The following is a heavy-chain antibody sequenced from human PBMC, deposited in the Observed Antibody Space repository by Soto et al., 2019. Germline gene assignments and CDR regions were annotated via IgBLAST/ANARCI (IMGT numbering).Heavy chain of an antibody. V-gene: IGHV3-7*05. J-gene: IGHJ3*02. CDR3: ARDNDYGDYRDAFDI. CDR2: IKQDGSEK. D-gene: IGHD4-17*01. CDR1: GFTFSSYW. Sequence: GGSLRLSCAASGFTFSSYWMSWVRQAPGKGLEWVANIKQDGSEKYYVDSVKGRFTISRDNAKNSLYLQMNSLRAEDTAVYYCARDNDYGDYRDAFDIWGQGTMVTVSS.